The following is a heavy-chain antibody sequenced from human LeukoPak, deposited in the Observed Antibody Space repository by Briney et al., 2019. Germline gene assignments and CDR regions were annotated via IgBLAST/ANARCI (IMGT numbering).Heavy chain of an antibody. CDR1: GGSISSYY. V-gene: IGHV4-59*12. J-gene: IGHJ5*02. D-gene: IGHD6-19*01. Sequence: SETLSLTCTVSGGSISSYYWSWIRQPPGKGLEWIGYIYYSGSTNYNPSLKSRVTISVDTSKNQFSLKLSSVTAADTAVYYCARLYSSGWYGVNWFDPWGQGTLVTVSS. CDR3: ARLYSSGWYGVNWFDP. CDR2: IYYSGST.